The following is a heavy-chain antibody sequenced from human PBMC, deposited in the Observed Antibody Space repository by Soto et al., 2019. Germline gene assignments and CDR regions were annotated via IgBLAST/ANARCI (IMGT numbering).Heavy chain of an antibody. CDR3: ARDVSATQPRDYYYGMDV. CDR2: IYYSGST. CDR1: GGSISSGGYY. J-gene: IGHJ6*02. Sequence: PSETLSLTCTVSGGSISSGGYYWSWIRQHPGKGLEWIGYIYYSGSTNYNPSLKSRVTISVDTSKNQFSLKLSSVTAADTAVYYCARDVSATQPRDYYYGMDVWGQGTTVTVSS. V-gene: IGHV4-61*08. D-gene: IGHD1-26*01.